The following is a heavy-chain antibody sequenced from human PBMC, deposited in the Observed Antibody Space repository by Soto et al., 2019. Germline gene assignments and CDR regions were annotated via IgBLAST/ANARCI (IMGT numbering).Heavy chain of an antibody. CDR3: ARGPAPYYESSDGGY. CDR1: GGSFSGYY. D-gene: IGHD3-22*01. CDR2: INHSGST. J-gene: IGHJ4*02. V-gene: IGHV4-34*01. Sequence: QVQLQQWGAGLLKPSETLSLTCAVYGGSFSGYYWSWIRQPPGKGLEWIGEINHSGSTNYNPSLKSRVTISVDTSKNQFSLKLSSVTAADTAVYYCARGPAPYYESSDGGYWGQGTLVTVSS.